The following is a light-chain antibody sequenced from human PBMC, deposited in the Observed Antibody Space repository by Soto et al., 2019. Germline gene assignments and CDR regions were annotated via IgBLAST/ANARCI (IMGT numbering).Light chain of an antibody. CDR3: QHYNSYSEA. CDR2: KAS. J-gene: IGKJ1*01. V-gene: IGKV1-5*03. CDR1: QTISSW. Sequence: DIQMTQSPSTLSGSVGDRVTITCRASQTISSWLAWYQQKPGKAPKLLIYKASTLKSGVPSRFGGSGSGTEFTLTISSRQPDDFATYYCQHYNSYSEAFGQGTKVELK.